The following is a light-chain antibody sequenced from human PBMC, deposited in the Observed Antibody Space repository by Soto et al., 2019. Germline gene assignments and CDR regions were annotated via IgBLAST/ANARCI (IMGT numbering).Light chain of an antibody. Sequence: PGQAPRLLIYGASTRATGVPGRVSGSGSGTEFTLTISSLQSEDFAVYYCQQYDIWRPPFGQVTLLAI. J-gene: IGKJ5*01. V-gene: IGKV3-15*01. CDR3: QQYDIWRPP. CDR2: GAS.